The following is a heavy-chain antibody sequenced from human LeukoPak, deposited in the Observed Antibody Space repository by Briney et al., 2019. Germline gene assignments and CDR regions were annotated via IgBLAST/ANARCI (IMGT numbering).Heavy chain of an antibody. CDR1: GFTVSSNY. CDR2: IYSGGST. D-gene: IGHD2-8*01. Sequence: QTGGSLRLSCAASGFTVSSNYMSWVRQAPGKGLEWVSVIYSGGSTYYADSVKGRFTISRDNSKNTLYLQMNSLRAEDTAVYYCARLPGPSDTNGYLDYWGQGTLVTVSS. V-gene: IGHV3-53*01. CDR3: ARLPGPSDTNGYLDY. J-gene: IGHJ4*02.